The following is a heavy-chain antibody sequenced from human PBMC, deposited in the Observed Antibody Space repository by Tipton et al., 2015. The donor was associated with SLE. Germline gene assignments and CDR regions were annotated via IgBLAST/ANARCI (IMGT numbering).Heavy chain of an antibody. V-gene: IGHV4-61*08. Sequence: TLSLTCSVSGASINSDGYYWSWIRQPPGKGLEWIGHVFHTGATNYNPSLTSRATISIDTSRNQFSLRLSSVTAADTAVYYCARDEYRYDATGYHLLGHFDFWGQGTLVTVSS. J-gene: IGHJ4*02. CDR1: GASINSDGYY. CDR2: VFHTGAT. D-gene: IGHD3-22*01. CDR3: ARDEYRYDATGYHLLGHFDF.